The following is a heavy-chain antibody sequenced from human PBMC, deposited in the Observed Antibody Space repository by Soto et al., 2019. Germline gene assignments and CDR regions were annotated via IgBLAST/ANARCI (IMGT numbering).Heavy chain of an antibody. D-gene: IGHD2-15*01. CDR3: AREQNCSGGTCYSEYFHR. CDR2: VNPSGGST. J-gene: IGHJ1*01. Sequence: ASVKVSCKASGYLFTAYSMHWVRLAPGQGLEWMGVVNPSGGSTKYAQNFQGRVTMTRDTSTTTIYMELSSLRSDDTAIYYCAREQNCSGGTCYSEYFHRWGQGTLVTVSS. CDR1: GYLFTAYS. V-gene: IGHV1-46*01.